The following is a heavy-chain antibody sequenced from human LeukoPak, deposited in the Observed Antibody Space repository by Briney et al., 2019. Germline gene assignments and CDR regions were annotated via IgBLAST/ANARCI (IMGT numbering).Heavy chain of an antibody. J-gene: IGHJ6*03. V-gene: IGHV3-30*02. D-gene: IGHD3-3*01. CDR2: IRYDGSNK. CDR1: GFTFSSYG. CDR3: ARAIFGVVRDYYYYMDV. Sequence: GGSLRLSCAASGFTFSSYGMHWVRQAPGKGLEWVAFIRYDGSNKYYADSVKGRFTISRDNSKNTLYLQMNSLRAEDTAVYYCARAIFGVVRDYYYYMDVWGKGTTVTVSS.